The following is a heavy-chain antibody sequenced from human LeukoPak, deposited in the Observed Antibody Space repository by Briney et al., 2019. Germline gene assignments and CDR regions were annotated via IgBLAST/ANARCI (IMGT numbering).Heavy chain of an antibody. V-gene: IGHV3-23*01. Sequence: GGSLRLSCAASRLTFCSYAMSWVPQAPGKGLVGVSVVSGSGSRTSYADSVKGRFTISRDNSKNTLYLEMNSLRAEDAAVYYCAKRGYIRWGQGTVVTVSS. CDR3: AKRGYIR. D-gene: IGHD5-18*01. CDR2: VSGSGSRT. CDR1: RLTFCSYA. J-gene: IGHJ3*01.